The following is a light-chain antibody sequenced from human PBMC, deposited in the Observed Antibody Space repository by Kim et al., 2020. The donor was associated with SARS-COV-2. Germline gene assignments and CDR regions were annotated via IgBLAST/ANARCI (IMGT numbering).Light chain of an antibody. CDR3: CSYAGSYGVV. Sequence: GQSVTTSCTGTGSDVGGYNDVSWYQQHPGKAPKLMIYDVSKRPSGVPDRFSGSKSGNTASLTISGLQAEDEADYYCCSYAGSYGVVFGGGTQLTVL. CDR1: GSDVGGYND. CDR2: DVS. J-gene: IGLJ2*01. V-gene: IGLV2-11*01.